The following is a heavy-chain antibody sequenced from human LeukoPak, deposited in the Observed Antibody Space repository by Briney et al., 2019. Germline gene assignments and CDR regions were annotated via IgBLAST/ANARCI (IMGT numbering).Heavy chain of an antibody. CDR1: GYTFTSYD. D-gene: IGHD5-12*01. CDR2: MNPNSGNT. J-gene: IGHJ4*02. CDR3: AGGRGYRGYDLDVLFDY. V-gene: IGHV1-8*01. Sequence: GASVKVSCKASGYTFTSYDINWVRQATGQGLEWMGWMNPNSGNTGYAQKFQGRVTMTRNTSISTAYMELSSLRSEDKAVYVCAGGRGYRGYDLDVLFDYWGQGTLVTVSS.